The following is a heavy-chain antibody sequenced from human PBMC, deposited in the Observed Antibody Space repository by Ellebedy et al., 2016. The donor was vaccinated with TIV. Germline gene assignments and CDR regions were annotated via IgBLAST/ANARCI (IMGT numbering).Heavy chain of an antibody. CDR2: IIPIFGTP. V-gene: IGHV1-69*13. CDR3: ARDGGHCSGGTCHSFDAFDI. CDR1: GSTFSSFA. D-gene: IGHD2-15*01. Sequence: SVKVSXKASGSTFSSFAITWVRQAPGHGLEWMGGIIPIFGTPNYAQNFQGRVAITADESTGTVFLDLRSLRSEDTAMYYCARDGGHCSGGTCHSFDAFDIWGQGTMVTVSS. J-gene: IGHJ3*02.